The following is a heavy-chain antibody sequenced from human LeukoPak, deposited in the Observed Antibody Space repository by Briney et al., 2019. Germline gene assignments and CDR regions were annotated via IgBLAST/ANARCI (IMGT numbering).Heavy chain of an antibody. CDR3: ARGCGSTSWSDY. Sequence: ASLKVSCKASGYTFTGYYMHWVRQAPGQGLQWMGWINPKSGATKYAQNFQGRVTMTRDTSISTGYMEVSRLRSDDTAVYYCARGCGSTSWSDYWGQGTLVTVSS. V-gene: IGHV1-2*02. CDR2: INPKSGAT. CDR1: GYTFTGYY. J-gene: IGHJ4*02. D-gene: IGHD2-2*01.